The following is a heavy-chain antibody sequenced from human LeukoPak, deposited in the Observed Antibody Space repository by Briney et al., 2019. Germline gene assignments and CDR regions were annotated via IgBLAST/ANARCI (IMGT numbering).Heavy chain of an antibody. CDR3: VRDNRSYNFDY. CDR1: GFTFSRYW. V-gene: IGHV3-74*01. D-gene: IGHD1-26*01. CDR2: IKSDGSST. Sequence: HTGGSLRLSSAASGFTFSRYWMHWVRQAPGKGLVWVSCIKSDGSSTSIADSAKGRFTISRDNAKNTVYLQMNSLRAEDTAVYYCVRDNRSYNFDYWGQGTLVTVSS. J-gene: IGHJ4*02.